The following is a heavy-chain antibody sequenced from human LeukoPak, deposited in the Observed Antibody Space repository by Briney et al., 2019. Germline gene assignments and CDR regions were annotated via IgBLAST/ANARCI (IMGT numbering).Heavy chain of an antibody. D-gene: IGHD2-15*01. CDR3: ARYHCSGGTCYHFDY. V-gene: IGHV4-59*08. J-gene: IGHJ4*02. CDR1: GGSISSHY. CDR2: IYCSGST. Sequence: PSQILSLTCTVPGGSISSHYWSWIRQPPGKGLEWIGYIYCSGSTNYNPSLKSRVTISVDTSKNQFSLKLSSVTAADTAVYYCARYHCSGGTCYHFDYWGQGALVSVSS.